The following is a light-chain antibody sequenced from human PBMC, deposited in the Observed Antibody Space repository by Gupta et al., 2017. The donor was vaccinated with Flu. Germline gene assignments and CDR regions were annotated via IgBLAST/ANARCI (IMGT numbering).Light chain of an antibody. CDR2: AAS. V-gene: IGKV1-27*01. J-gene: IGKJ4*01. CDR1: QDISNY. CDR3: QKYNSAPPELT. Sequence: DIQMTQSPSSLSASVGDRVTITCRASQDISNYLAWFQQKPGRVPNLLIYAASTLQAGVPSRFSGSASGTDFTLTISNRQPEDVATYYCQKYNSAPPELTFGGWTKVELK.